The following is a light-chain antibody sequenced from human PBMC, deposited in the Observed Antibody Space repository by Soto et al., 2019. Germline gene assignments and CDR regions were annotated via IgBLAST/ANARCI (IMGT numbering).Light chain of an antibody. CDR1: SSNIGAGYD. Sequence: QSALTQPPSVSGAPGQRVTISCTGSSSNIGAGYDVHWYQQLPGTAPKLPIYGNSNRPSGVPDRFSGSKSGTSASLAITGLQAEDEADYYCQSYDSSLSGSVVFGGGTKLTVL. CDR2: GNS. CDR3: QSYDSSLSGSVV. J-gene: IGLJ2*01. V-gene: IGLV1-40*01.